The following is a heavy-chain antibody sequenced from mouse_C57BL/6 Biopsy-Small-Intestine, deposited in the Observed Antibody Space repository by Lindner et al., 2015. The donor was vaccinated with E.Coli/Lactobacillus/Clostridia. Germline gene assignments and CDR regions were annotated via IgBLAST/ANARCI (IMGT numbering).Heavy chain of an antibody. Sequence: QLQESGAEVMKPGASVTLSCKATGYTFTGYWIEWVKQRPGHGLEWIGEILPGSTGTKYNERFKGKATFTADTSSNTAYMQVSSLTTEDSAIYYCAREGDYDYDVVDYWGQGXTLTVSS. CDR3: AREGDYDYDVVDY. J-gene: IGHJ2*01. CDR1: GYTFTGYW. D-gene: IGHD2-4*01. V-gene: IGHV1-9*01. CDR2: ILPGSTGT.